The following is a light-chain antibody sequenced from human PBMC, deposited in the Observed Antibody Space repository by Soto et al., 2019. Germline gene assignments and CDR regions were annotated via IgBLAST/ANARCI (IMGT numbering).Light chain of an antibody. J-gene: IGLJ1*01. V-gene: IGLV1-51*01. CDR2: DNT. CDR3: GSWDTTLVAVQYA. CDR1: SSNIGTNY. Sequence: QSVLTQPPSVSAAPGQTVTITRSGSSSNIGTNYVAWYQHLPGTAPTIPMYDNTQRYPGVPDRFSGSKSGTSATLGITGLKTEDETDYYCGSWDTTLVAVQYAVGSGTRVT.